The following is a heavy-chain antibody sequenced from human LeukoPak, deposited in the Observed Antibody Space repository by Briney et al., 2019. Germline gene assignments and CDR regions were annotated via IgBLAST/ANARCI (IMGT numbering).Heavy chain of an antibody. CDR3: ARTSGYSGYDY. V-gene: IGHV3-7*02. J-gene: IGHJ4*02. CDR2: IKQDGSEK. D-gene: IGHD5-12*01. Sequence: GGSLRLSCAAPGFTFSSYWMSWVRQAPGKGLEWVANIKQDGSEKYYVDSVKGRFTISRDNAKNSLYLQMNSLRAEDTAVYYCARTSGYSGYDYWGQGTLVTVSS. CDR1: GFTFSSYW.